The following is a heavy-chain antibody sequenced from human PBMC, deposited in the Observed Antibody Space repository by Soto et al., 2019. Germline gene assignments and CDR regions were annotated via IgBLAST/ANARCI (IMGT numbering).Heavy chain of an antibody. CDR2: IIPILGIA. CDR3: ARDRRAAAGTDPYYYYYMDV. D-gene: IGHD6-13*01. J-gene: IGHJ6*03. Sequence: SVKVSCKASGGTFSSYTISWVRQAPGQGLEWMGRIIPILGIANYAQKFQGRVTITADKSTSPAYMELSSLRSEDTAVYYCARDRRAAAGTDPYYYYYMDVWGKGTTVTVSS. CDR1: GGTFSSYT. V-gene: IGHV1-69*04.